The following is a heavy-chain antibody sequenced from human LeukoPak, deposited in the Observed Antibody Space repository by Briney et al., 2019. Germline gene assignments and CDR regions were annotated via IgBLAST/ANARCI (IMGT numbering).Heavy chain of an antibody. Sequence: GGSLRLSCAASGCTFSSYSMNWVRQAPGKGLEWVSSISSSSSYIYYADSVKGRFTISRDNAKNSLYLQMNSLRAEDTAVYYCARDWFGDAFDIWGQGTMVTVSS. D-gene: IGHD3-10*01. CDR3: ARDWFGDAFDI. CDR1: GCTFSSYS. CDR2: ISSSSSYI. V-gene: IGHV3-21*01. J-gene: IGHJ3*02.